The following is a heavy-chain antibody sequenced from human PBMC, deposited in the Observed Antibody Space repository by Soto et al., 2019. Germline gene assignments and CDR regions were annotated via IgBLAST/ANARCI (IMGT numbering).Heavy chain of an antibody. D-gene: IGHD6-19*01. CDR2: IGNAGKAT. Sequence: QVQLVESGGGVVQGGGALRLSCAASGFPFSSYPMHWVRQAPGKGLEGGAAIGNAGKATHLADSVKGRFTISRDNPKNTLYLQMDSLRVDDTAVYYCAREDGSSGHAGTFQHWGQGTLVTVSS. CDR3: AREDGSSGHAGTFQH. J-gene: IGHJ1*01. CDR1: GFPFSSYP. V-gene: IGHV3-30*04.